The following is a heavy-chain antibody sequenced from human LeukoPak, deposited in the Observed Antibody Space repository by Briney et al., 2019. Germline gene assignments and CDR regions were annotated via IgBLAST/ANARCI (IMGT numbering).Heavy chain of an antibody. V-gene: IGHV3-30*02. J-gene: IGHJ4*02. Sequence: PGGSLRLSCAASGFTFSSYGMHWVRQAPGKGLEWVAFIRYDGSNKYYADSVKGRFTISRGNSKNTLFLQMNSLRVEDTAVYYCARDGLNPYRETTDFWGQGTLVTVSS. CDR3: ARDGLNPYRETTDF. CDR2: IRYDGSNK. D-gene: IGHD1-14*01. CDR1: GFTFSSYG.